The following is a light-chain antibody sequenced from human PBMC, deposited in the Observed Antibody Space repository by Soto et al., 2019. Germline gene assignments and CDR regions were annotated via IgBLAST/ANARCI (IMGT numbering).Light chain of an antibody. J-gene: IGLJ2*01. Sequence: QSALTQPPSASGSPGQSVTISCTGTSSDVGGYNYVSWYQQHPGKAPKLMIYEVTKRPSGVPDRFSGSKSGNTASLTVSGRQDEDEDAYYCSSYSGSNNFVVFGGGTKLTVL. CDR2: EVT. V-gene: IGLV2-8*01. CDR1: SSDVGGYNY. CDR3: SSYSGSNNFVV.